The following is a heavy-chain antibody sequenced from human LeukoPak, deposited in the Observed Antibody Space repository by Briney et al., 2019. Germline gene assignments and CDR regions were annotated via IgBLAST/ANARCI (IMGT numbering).Heavy chain of an antibody. Sequence: GGSLRPSSAASGFTLSTHAMTWVRQAPGKGREWVSLIRIISGKFCAAASVRGRFTNSRDNSRNTLYLQMNSLRVEDTALCYCAKAYCGGGCHSKYDSWGQGTLVTVSS. CDR2: IRIISGKF. CDR1: GFTLSTHA. D-gene: IGHD2-21*02. V-gene: IGHV3-23*01. J-gene: IGHJ5*02. CDR3: AKAYCGGGCHSKYDS.